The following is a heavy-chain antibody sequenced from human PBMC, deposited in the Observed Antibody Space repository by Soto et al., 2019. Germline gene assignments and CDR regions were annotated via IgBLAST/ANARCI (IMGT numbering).Heavy chain of an antibody. D-gene: IGHD2-21*01. V-gene: IGHV3-30-3*01. CDR1: GFTFSSHS. J-gene: IGHJ4*02. Sequence: QVQLVESGGGVVQPGRSLRLSCAASGFTFSSHSMHWVRQAPGKGLEWVAAMSYDGNSKYFADSVKGRFTISRDNSKNTLSLQMNSLGAEDSAVYYCARGRTVRDHDDFDLWGQGTLVTVSS. CDR2: MSYDGNSK. CDR3: ARGRTVRDHDDFDL.